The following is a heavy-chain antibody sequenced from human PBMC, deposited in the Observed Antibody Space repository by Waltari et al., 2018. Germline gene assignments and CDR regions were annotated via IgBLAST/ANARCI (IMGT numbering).Heavy chain of an antibody. J-gene: IGHJ3*02. D-gene: IGHD3-22*01. V-gene: IGHV1-2*06. CDR2: INPNSGGT. CDR1: GYTFTGYY. CDR3: AKESYDSSGSDAFDI. Sequence: QVQLVQSGAEVKKPGASVKVSCKASGYTFTGYYMHWVRQAPGQGLEWMGRINPNSGGTNYADSVKGRFTISRDNSKNTLYLQMNSLRAEDTAVYYCAKESYDSSGSDAFDIWGQGTMVTVSS.